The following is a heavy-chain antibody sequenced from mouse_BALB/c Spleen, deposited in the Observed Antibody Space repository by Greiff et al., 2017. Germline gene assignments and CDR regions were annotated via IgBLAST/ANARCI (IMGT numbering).Heavy chain of an antibody. D-gene: IGHD2-14*01. J-gene: IGHJ3*01. V-gene: IGHV3-6*02. Sequence: EVKLQESGPGLVKPSQSLSLTCSVTGYSITSGYYWNWIRQFPGNKLEWMGYISYDGSNNYNPSLKNRISITRDTSKNQFFLKLNSVTTEDTATYYCARDKVLGYDEDWGQGTLVTVSA. CDR2: ISYDGSN. CDR3: ARDKVLGYDED. CDR1: GYSITSGYY.